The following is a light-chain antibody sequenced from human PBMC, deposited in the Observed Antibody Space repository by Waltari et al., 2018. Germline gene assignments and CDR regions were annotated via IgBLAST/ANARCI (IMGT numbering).Light chain of an antibody. V-gene: IGLV2-8*01. J-gene: IGLJ2*01. CDR1: SSDIGSSKY. CDR2: EVN. CDR3: SSYAGSSNLI. Sequence: QSALTQPPSASGSPGQSVTISCPGTSSDIGSSKYVYWYQQHPPKAPKLMIYEVNKRPSGVPDRFAGSKSGNTASLTVSGLQTDDEADYYCSSYAGSSNLIFGGGTKLTVL.